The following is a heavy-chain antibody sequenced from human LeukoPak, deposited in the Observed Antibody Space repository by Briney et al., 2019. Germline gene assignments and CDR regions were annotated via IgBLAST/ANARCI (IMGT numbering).Heavy chain of an antibody. D-gene: IGHD6-13*01. CDR2: IIPIFGTA. Sequence: PRASVKVSCKASGGTFSSYAISWVRQAPGQGLEWMGGIIPIFGTANYAQKFQGRVTITADESTSTAYMELSSLTSEDTAVYYCARDGRGAAAADDPLDLWGQGTTVTVSS. J-gene: IGHJ3*01. CDR3: ARDGRGAAAADDPLDL. V-gene: IGHV1-69*13. CDR1: GGTFSSYA.